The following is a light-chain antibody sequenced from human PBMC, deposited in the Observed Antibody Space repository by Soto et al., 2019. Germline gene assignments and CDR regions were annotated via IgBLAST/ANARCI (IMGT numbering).Light chain of an antibody. V-gene: IGKV3-15*01. J-gene: IGKJ4*01. Sequence: EIVMTQSQATLSVSPCERATLFVRASQSVSSTLAWYQQKPGQAPRLLIYAASTRATGFPARFSGSGSGTEFTLTISSLQSEDFAVYYCQQYKDWPLTFGGGTKVDI. CDR3: QQYKDWPLT. CDR1: QSVSST. CDR2: AAS.